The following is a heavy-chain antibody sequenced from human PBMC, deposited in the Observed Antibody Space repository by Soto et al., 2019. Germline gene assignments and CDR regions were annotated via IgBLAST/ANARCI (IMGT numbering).Heavy chain of an antibody. Sequence: EVQLVESGGGLVQPGGSLRLSCVASRFTFSSYWMSWVRQAPGKGLEWVALIKEDGSQNYYVDSVKGRFTISRDNAKNSLYLQVNSLSVEDTAVYYCARDWRDGYPHGPDYWGQGTLVTVSS. J-gene: IGHJ4*02. CDR2: IKEDGSQN. CDR1: RFTFSSYW. CDR3: ARDWRDGYPHGPDY. D-gene: IGHD5-12*01. V-gene: IGHV3-7*04.